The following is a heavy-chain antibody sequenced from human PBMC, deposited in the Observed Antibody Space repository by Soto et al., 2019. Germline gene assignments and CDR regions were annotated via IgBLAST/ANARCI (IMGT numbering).Heavy chain of an antibody. V-gene: IGHV3-23*01. J-gene: IGHJ4*02. D-gene: IGHD3-10*01. CDR3: AKDKRLLWFGELLTPLEY. Sequence: GGSLRLSCAASGFTFSSYAMSWVRQAPGKGLEWVSAISGSGGSTYYADSVKGRFTISRDNSKNTLYLQMNSLRAEDTAVYYCAKDKRLLWFGELLTPLEYWGQGTLVTVSS. CDR1: GFTFSSYA. CDR2: ISGSGGST.